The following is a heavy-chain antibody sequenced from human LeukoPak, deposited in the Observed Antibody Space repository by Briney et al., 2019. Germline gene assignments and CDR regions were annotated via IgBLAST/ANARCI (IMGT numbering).Heavy chain of an antibody. Sequence: GRSLRLSCAASGSTFSSYAMHWVRQAPGKGLEWVAVISYDGSNKYYADSVKGRFTISRDNSKNTLYLQMNSLRAEDTAVYYCAELGITMIGGVWGKGTTVTISS. CDR2: ISYDGSNK. V-gene: IGHV3-30*04. CDR3: AELGITMIGGV. D-gene: IGHD3-10*02. CDR1: GSTFSSYA. J-gene: IGHJ6*04.